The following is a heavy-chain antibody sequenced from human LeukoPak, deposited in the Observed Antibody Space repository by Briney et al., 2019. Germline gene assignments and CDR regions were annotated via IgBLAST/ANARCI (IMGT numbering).Heavy chain of an antibody. J-gene: IGHJ4*02. CDR3: AREVSVSYFDW. D-gene: IGHD1-26*01. CDR2: ISYDGSNK. V-gene: IGHV3-30*14. CDR1: GFTFSSYA. Sequence: QAGGSLRLSCAASGFTFSSYAMHWVRQAPGKGLEWVAVISYDGSNKYYADSVKGRFTISRDNAKNTLYLQMNSLRAEDTAVYYCAREVSVSYFDWWGQGTLVTVSS.